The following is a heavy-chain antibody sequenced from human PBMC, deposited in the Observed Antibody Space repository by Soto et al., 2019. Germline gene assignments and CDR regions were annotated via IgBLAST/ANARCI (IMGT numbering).Heavy chain of an antibody. CDR2: IDDGGDST. Sequence: GGSLRLSCAVSGFTFSSYDMTWVRQAPGKGLEWVSSIDDGGDSTYYADSVKGRFTISRDNSKNTLHLQMNSLRVEDTAVYYCAKGLLFAELLWGFDYWGQGALVTVSS. CDR3: AKGLLFAELLWGFDY. D-gene: IGHD3-10*02. J-gene: IGHJ4*02. CDR1: GFTFSSYD. V-gene: IGHV3-23*01.